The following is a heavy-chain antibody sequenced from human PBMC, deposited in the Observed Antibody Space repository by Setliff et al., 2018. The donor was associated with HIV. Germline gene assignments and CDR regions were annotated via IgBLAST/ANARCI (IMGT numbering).Heavy chain of an antibody. D-gene: IGHD6-6*01. J-gene: IGHJ4*02. CDR3: ATRPRIAARPFDY. CDR2: IFRSGDT. CDR1: GVSVGSGDYY. Sequence: SETLSLTCSVSGVSVGSGDYYWHWIRQHPEKALEWIGYIFRSGDTYYNPSLKSRISMSVDTSKNQFSLELTSLTAADTAVYYCATRPRIAARPFDYWGQGRLVTVSS. V-gene: IGHV4-31*03.